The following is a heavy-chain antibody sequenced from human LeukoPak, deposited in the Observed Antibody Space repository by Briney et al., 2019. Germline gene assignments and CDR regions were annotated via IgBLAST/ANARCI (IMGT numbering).Heavy chain of an antibody. CDR3: ARVPNWGSWYGFDP. CDR2: IYYSGST. J-gene: IGHJ5*02. Sequence: SETLSLTCTVSGGPVSSGSYYWSWIRQPPGKGLEWIGYIYYSGSTNYNPSLKSRVTISVDTSKNQFSLKLSSVTAADTAVYYCARVPNWGSWYGFDPWGQGTLVTVSS. CDR1: GGPVSSGSYY. V-gene: IGHV4-61*01. D-gene: IGHD7-27*01.